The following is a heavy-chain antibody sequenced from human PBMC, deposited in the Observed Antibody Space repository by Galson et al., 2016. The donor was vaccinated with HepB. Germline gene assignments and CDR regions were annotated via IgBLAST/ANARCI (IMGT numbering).Heavy chain of an antibody. D-gene: IGHD3-10*01. V-gene: IGHV4-59*08. CDR2: LYYSGTT. CDR1: GVSISSYY. Sequence: TLSVTCSVSGVSISSYYWSWIRQSPGKGLEWIGYLYYSGTTNYNPSLKSRVTMSADTSKSHFSLNLTSVTAADTAVYYCARHLSSGGDPGFFDSWGQGILVTVSS. CDR3: ARHLSSGGDPGFFDS. J-gene: IGHJ4*02.